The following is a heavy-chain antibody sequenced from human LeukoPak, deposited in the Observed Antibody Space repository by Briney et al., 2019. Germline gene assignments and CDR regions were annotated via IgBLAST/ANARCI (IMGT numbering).Heavy chain of an antibody. V-gene: IGHV1-18*01. CDR2: ISAYNGNT. Sequence: ASVKVSCKASGYSFTAYGITWMRQAPGQGLEWMGWISAYNGNTNYAQKLQGRVTMTTDTSTSTAYMELRSLRSDDTAVYYCARVRWRYCSSTSCYEPDYWGQGTLVTVSS. CDR1: GYSFTAYG. D-gene: IGHD2-2*01. J-gene: IGHJ4*02. CDR3: ARVRWRYCSSTSCYEPDY.